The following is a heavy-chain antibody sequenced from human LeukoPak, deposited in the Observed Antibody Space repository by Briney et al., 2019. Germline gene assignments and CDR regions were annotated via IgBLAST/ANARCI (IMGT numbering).Heavy chain of an antibody. CDR1: GFTFSGSG. J-gene: IGHJ4*02. D-gene: IGHD3-9*01. CDR3: TTFLPGDDY. CDR2: IENKADKYAT. Sequence: PGGSLKLSCATSGFTFSGSGIHWVRQASGKGLEWIGRIENKADKYATAYAASLIGRVTVSRDDSKNTAYLQMNSLKTDDTAIYYCTTFLPGDDYWGQGTLVTVSS. V-gene: IGHV3-73*01.